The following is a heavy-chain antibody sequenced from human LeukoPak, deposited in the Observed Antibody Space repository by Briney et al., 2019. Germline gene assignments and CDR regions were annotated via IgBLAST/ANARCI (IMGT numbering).Heavy chain of an antibody. J-gene: IGHJ5*02. Sequence: ASVKVSCKASGYTFTSYYMHWVRQAPGQGLEWMGIINPSGGCTSYAQKFQGRVTMTRDTSTSTVYMELSSLRSEDTAVYYCARAAGIVVVVAALGPWGQGTLVTVSS. CDR1: GYTFTSYY. V-gene: IGHV1-46*01. CDR3: ARAAGIVVVVAALGP. D-gene: IGHD2-15*01. CDR2: INPSGGCT.